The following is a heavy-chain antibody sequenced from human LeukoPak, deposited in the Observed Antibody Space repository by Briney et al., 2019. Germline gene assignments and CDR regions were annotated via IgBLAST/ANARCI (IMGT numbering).Heavy chain of an antibody. V-gene: IGHV4-34*01. CDR3: ARLYSSGWYVIGS. D-gene: IGHD6-19*01. CDR1: GGSFSGYF. CDR2: INHNGGT. Sequence: PSETLSLTCAVYGGSFSGYFWSWIRQPPGKGLEWIGDINHNGGTNYNPSLKSRVTISVDTSKNQFSLKLSSVTAADTAVYYCARLYSSGWYVIGSWGQGTLVTVSS. J-gene: IGHJ5*01.